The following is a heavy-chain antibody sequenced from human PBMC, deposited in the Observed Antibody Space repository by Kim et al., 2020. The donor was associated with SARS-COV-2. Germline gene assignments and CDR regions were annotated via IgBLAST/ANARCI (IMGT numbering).Heavy chain of an antibody. Sequence: SETLSLTCAVYGGSFSGYYWSWIRQPPGKGLEWIGEINHSGSTNYNPSLKSRVTISVDTSKNQFSLKLSSVTAADTAVYYCARGGDIVVVPAAPEGGIDYWGQGTLVTVSS. CDR2: INHSGST. J-gene: IGHJ4*02. V-gene: IGHV4-34*01. CDR1: GGSFSGYY. D-gene: IGHD2-2*01. CDR3: ARGGDIVVVPAAPEGGIDY.